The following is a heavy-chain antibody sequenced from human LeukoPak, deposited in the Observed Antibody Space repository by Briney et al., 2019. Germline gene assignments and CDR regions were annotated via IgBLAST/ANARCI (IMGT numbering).Heavy chain of an antibody. CDR2: INPNSGGT. D-gene: IGHD3-22*01. J-gene: IGHJ4*02. Sequence: ASVKVSCKASGYTFTGYYMHWVRQAPGQGLEWMGRINPNSGGTNYAQKFQGRVTMTRDTSISTAYMELSRLRSDDTAVYYCARARTGIVVITDACGYWGQGTLVTVSS. CDR3: ARARTGIVVITDACGY. CDR1: GYTFTGYY. V-gene: IGHV1-2*06.